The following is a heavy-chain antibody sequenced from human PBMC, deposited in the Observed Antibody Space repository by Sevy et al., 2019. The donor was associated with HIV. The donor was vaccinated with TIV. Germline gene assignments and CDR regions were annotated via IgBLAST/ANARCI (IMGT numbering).Heavy chain of an antibody. CDR1: GFTFSSYS. CDR2: ISSSSSTI. V-gene: IGHV3-48*02. Sequence: GGSLRLSCAASGFTFSSYSMNWVRQAPGKGLEWVSYISSSSSTIYYADSVKGRFTISRDNAKNSLYLQMNSLRDEDTALYYCAGRSSIVVVEAADYYGMDVWGQGTTVTVSS. CDR3: AGRSSIVVVEAADYYGMDV. D-gene: IGHD2-15*01. J-gene: IGHJ6*02.